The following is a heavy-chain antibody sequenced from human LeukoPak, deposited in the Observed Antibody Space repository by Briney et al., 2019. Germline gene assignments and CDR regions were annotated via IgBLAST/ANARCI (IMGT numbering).Heavy chain of an antibody. V-gene: IGHV5-51*01. CDR2: IYPGDSDT. CDR3: ARCGTGYDFWSGYHWFDP. D-gene: IGHD3-3*01. Sequence: GESLKISCKGSGYSFTSYWIGWVRQMPGKGLEWMGIIYPGDSDTRYSPSFQGQVTISADKSISTAYLQWSSLKASDTAMYYCARCGTGYDFWSGYHWFDPWGQGTLVTVSS. CDR1: GYSFTSYW. J-gene: IGHJ5*02.